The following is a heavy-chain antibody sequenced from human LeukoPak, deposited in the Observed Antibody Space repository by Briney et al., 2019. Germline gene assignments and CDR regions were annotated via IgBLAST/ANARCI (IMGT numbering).Heavy chain of an antibody. CDR2: IYSGGGT. CDR3: AKGKLRYFGYDY. CDR1: GFTVSSSY. D-gene: IGHD3-9*01. Sequence: PGGSLRLSCAASGFTVSSSYMNWVRQAPGKGLEWVSLIYSGGGTYYADSVKGRFTISRDNSKNTLYLQMNSLRAEDTVVYYCAKGKLRYFGYDYWGQGTLVTVSS. V-gene: IGHV3-66*01. J-gene: IGHJ4*02.